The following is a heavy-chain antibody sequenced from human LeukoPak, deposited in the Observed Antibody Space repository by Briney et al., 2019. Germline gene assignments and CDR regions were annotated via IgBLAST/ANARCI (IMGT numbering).Heavy chain of an antibody. CDR1: GFTFSSYV. V-gene: IGHV3-23*01. CDR2: ISGSGDDT. CDR3: AKEQRGYSGYMVGSCFDP. J-gene: IGHJ5*02. Sequence: QTGGSLRLSCAASGFTFSSYVMNWVRQTPGKGLEWVSSISGSGDDTFYADSVKGRFTISRDNSKKTLYLQMNSLRAEDTALYYCAKEQRGYSGYMVGSCFDPWGQGTLVTVSS. D-gene: IGHD5-12*01.